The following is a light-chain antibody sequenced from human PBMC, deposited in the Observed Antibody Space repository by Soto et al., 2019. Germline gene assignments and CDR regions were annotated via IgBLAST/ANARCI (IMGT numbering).Light chain of an antibody. J-gene: IGLJ2*01. V-gene: IGLV1-44*01. CDR1: ISNIGINT. CDR2: SNN. Sequence: QSVLTQPPSASGTPGQRVPISCSGSISNIGINTVNWYQQLPGTAPKLLIYSNNQRPSGVPDRFSGSKSGTSASLAISGLQSEDEADYYCAAWDDSLNGVVFGGGTKLTVL. CDR3: AAWDDSLNGVV.